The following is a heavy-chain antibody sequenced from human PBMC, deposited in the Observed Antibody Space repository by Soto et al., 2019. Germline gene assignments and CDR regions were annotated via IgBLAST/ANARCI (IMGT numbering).Heavy chain of an antibody. CDR1: GGSISTSTYY. V-gene: IGHV4-39*02. CDR2: FSYSGST. D-gene: IGHD3-10*01. CDR3: ARLCPTDYYGSGIGWFDP. Sequence: QLQLQESGPGLVKPSETLSLTCTVSGGSISTSTYYWGWIRQPPGKGLEWIGGFSYSGSTYYNSSLKSRVTISVDTSKNHFSLKLSSVTAADTAVYYCARLCPTDYYGSGIGWFDPWGQGTLVLVSS. J-gene: IGHJ5*02.